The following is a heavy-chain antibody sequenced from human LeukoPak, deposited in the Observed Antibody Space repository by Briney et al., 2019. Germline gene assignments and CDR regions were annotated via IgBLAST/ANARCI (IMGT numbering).Heavy chain of an antibody. Sequence: PSETLSLTCTVSGGSISSSSYYWGWIRQPPGKGRDWIGSIYYSGSTYYNPSLKSRVTISVDTSKNQFSLKLSSVTAADTAVYYCARRNDSSGYYEYYFDYWGQGTLVTVSS. CDR3: ARRNDSSGYYEYYFDY. V-gene: IGHV4-39*01. D-gene: IGHD3-22*01. J-gene: IGHJ4*02. CDR1: GGSISSSSYY. CDR2: IYYSGST.